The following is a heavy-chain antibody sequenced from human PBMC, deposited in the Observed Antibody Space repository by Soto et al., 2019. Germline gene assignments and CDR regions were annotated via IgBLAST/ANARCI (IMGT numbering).Heavy chain of an antibody. Sequence: PSETLSLTCTVPGGSISSGDYYWSWIRQHPGKGLEWIGYIYYSGSTYYNPSLKSRVTISVETSKNHFSLKLSSVTAADTAVYYCARGYYGSGSYYLIDYWGQGTLVTVSS. CDR1: GGSISSGDYY. J-gene: IGHJ4*02. D-gene: IGHD3-10*01. CDR2: IYYSGST. CDR3: ARGYYGSGSYYLIDY. V-gene: IGHV4-31*03.